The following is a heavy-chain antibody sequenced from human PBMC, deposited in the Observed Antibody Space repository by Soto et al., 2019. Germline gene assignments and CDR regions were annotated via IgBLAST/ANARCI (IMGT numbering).Heavy chain of an antibody. Sequence: QVQLVQSGAEVKKPGSSVKVSCKASRGTFSSYAISWVRQAPGQGLEWMGGIIPIFGTANYAQKFQDRVTITADESTRTAYMELSSLRSEDTAVYYCARDEVYGSGSYDWGQGTLVTVSS. J-gene: IGHJ4*02. V-gene: IGHV1-69*01. CDR1: RGTFSSYA. CDR3: ARDEVYGSGSYD. CDR2: IIPIFGTA. D-gene: IGHD3-10*01.